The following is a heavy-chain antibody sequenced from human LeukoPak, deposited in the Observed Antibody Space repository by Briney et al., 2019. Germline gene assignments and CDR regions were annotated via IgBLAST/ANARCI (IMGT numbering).Heavy chain of an antibody. D-gene: IGHD2-2*02. V-gene: IGHV1-8*01. CDR2: MNPNNGNT. CDR3: VRDGEGAAISVNYWFDP. Sequence: ASVKVPCKASGFTFTGYDINWVRQASGQGLEWMGWMNPNNGNTGYAQKFQGRVTMTRDTSISTAYMELRGLRSEDTAVYYCVRDGEGAAISVNYWFDPWGQGTLVTVSS. CDR1: GFTFTGYD. J-gene: IGHJ5*02.